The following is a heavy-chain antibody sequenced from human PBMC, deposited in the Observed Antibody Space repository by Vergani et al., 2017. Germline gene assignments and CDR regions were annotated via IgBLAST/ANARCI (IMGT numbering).Heavy chain of an antibody. CDR2: IYYSQNGKT. D-gene: IGHD6-19*01. CDR1: DDSIRSGYY. J-gene: IGHJ4*02. Sequence: QVQMQESGPGLVKSSETLSLTCDVSDDSIRSGYYWGWIRQPPGRGREWIGRIYYSQNGKTYYNPSLKSRVTMSVEATKNQFSLKLTSVTAADTAVYYWAGQWLGAGGLFDHWGQGILVTVSS. CDR3: AGQWLGAGGLFDH. V-gene: IGHV4-38-2*01.